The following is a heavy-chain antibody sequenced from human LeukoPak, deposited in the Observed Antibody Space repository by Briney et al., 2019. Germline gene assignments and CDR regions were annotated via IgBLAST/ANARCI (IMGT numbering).Heavy chain of an antibody. V-gene: IGHV3-23*01. CDR1: GFTFNSYA. CDR3: AKDRVSVVPRSFDY. D-gene: IGHD4-23*01. CDR2: ISGSGGST. Sequence: GGSLRLSCAASGFTFNSYAMSWVRQAPRKGLEWVSGISGSGGSTYYADSVKGRFTISRDNSKNTMYLQMNSLRAEDTAVYYCAKDRVSVVPRSFDYWGQGTLVTVSS. J-gene: IGHJ4*02.